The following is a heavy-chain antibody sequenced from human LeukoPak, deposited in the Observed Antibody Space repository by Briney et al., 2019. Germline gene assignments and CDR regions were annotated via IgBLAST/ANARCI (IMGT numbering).Heavy chain of an antibody. J-gene: IGHJ4*02. V-gene: IGHV1-18*01. Sequence: ASVTVSCKASGYIFTEYGISWVRQAPGQGLEWMGWISLYGGDTKYAQKFQDRVTMTTDTSTNTAYMDLRSLRSDDTAVYYCARDLVNYNFDISGYSPFFDYWGQGTLVTVSS. CDR3: ARDLVNYNFDISGYSPFFDY. CDR2: ISLYGGDT. D-gene: IGHD3-22*01. CDR1: GYIFTEYG.